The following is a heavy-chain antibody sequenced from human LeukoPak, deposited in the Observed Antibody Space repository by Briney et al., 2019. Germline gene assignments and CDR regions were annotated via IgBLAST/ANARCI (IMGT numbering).Heavy chain of an antibody. CDR3: ARGPTIGYYYGMDV. J-gene: IGHJ6*02. Sequence: SETLSLTCTVSGGSISSGGYYWSWIRQPPGKGLEWIGYIYHSGSTYYNPSLKSRVTISIDRSKNQFSLRLSSVTAADTAVYYCARGPTIGYYYGMDVWGQGTTVTVSS. V-gene: IGHV4-30-2*01. CDR2: IYHSGST. D-gene: IGHD3-9*01. CDR1: GGSISSGGYY.